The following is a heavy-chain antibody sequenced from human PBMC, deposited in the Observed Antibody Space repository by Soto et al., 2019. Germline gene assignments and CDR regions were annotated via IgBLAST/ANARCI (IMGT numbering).Heavy chain of an antibody. CDR2: ISGSGGST. CDR3: AKSLYPHQLARYYFDY. V-gene: IGHV3-23*01. D-gene: IGHD6-13*01. J-gene: IGHJ4*02. Sequence: PGGSLRLSCAASGFTFSSYAMSWVRQAPGKGLEWVSAISGSGGSTYYADSVKGRFTISRDNSKNTLYLQMNSLRAEDTAVYYCAKSLYPHQLARYYFDYWGQGTLVTVSS. CDR1: GFTFSSYA.